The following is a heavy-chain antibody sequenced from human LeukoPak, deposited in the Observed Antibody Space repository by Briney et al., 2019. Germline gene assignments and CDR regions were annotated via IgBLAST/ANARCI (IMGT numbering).Heavy chain of an antibody. CDR3: ARGEVADSFDY. Sequence: GGSLRLSCAASGFTFSSYSMNWVRQAPGKGLEWVSYISSSSSTIYYADSVKGRFTISRDNAKNSLYLQMNSLRAEDTAVYYCARGEVADSFDYWGQGTLVTVSS. D-gene: IGHD6-19*01. CDR1: GFTFSSYS. CDR2: ISSSSSTI. V-gene: IGHV3-48*04. J-gene: IGHJ4*02.